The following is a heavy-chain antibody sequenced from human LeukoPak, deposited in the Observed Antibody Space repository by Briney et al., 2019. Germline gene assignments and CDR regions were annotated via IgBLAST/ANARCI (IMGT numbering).Heavy chain of an antibody. D-gene: IGHD3-22*01. CDR1: GGSISSYY. CDR3: ARRRYDASGYYPSRGRYFDY. Sequence: SETLSLTCTVSGGSISSYYWSWVRQPPEKGLEWIGEINHSGSTDYNPSPKSRVTISVDTSKNQFSLELTSVTAADTAVYYCARRRYDASGYYPSRGRYFDYWGQGTLVTVSS. V-gene: IGHV4-34*01. CDR2: INHSGST. J-gene: IGHJ4*02.